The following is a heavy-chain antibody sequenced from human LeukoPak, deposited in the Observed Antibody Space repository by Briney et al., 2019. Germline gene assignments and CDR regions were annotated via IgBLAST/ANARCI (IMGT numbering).Heavy chain of an antibody. V-gene: IGHV4-38-2*01. D-gene: IGHD4-17*01. Sequence: SETLSLTCAVSGYSINSGYYWGWIRQPPGKGLEWIGSIYHSGTTYYNPSLKSRVTISVDTSKNQFSLKLSSVTAADTAVYYCARLKSFSGYFGVFDTWGQGTMVTVSS. CDR2: IYHSGTT. CDR3: ARLKSFSGYFGVFDT. J-gene: IGHJ3*02. CDR1: GYSINSGYY.